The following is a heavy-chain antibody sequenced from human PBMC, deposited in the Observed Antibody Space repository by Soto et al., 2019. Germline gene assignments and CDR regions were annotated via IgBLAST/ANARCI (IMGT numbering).Heavy chain of an antibody. V-gene: IGHV4-59*08. CDR3: ARRGFGLFYYGTSGSPDFYYYNMDG. D-gene: IGHD3-22*01. CDR2: IFYTGIT. CDR1: GGSISSYY. Sequence: PSETLSLTCTVSGGSISSYYWSWIRQTPGKGLEWIGHIFYTGITKYNSSLRSRVTISLDTSKTQFSLTLKSVTAADTAVYYCARRGFGLFYYGTSGSPDFYYYNMDGWGQGTTVTVSS. J-gene: IGHJ6*03.